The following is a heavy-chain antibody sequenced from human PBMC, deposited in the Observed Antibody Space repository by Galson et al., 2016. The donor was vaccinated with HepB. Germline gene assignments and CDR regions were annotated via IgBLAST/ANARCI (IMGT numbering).Heavy chain of an antibody. D-gene: IGHD6-19*01. CDR2: VSAFNGNR. Sequence: SVKVSCKASGYTFSSYGISWVRQAPGHGLEWVGWVSAFNGNRNYAQKLQGRVTMTTDTSTSTAYMELRSLRSDDTAVYYCARAHAVASDYYFDYWGQGTLVTVSS. J-gene: IGHJ4*02. CDR1: GYTFSSYG. CDR3: ARAHAVASDYYFDY. V-gene: IGHV1-18*01.